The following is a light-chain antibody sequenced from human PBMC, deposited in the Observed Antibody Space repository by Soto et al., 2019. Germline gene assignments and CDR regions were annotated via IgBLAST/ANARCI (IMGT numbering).Light chain of an antibody. Sequence: QSVLTQPASVSGSPGQSITISCTGTSSYVGAYNFVSWYQQYPGKAPKVMIYEVNNRPSGVSNRFSGSKSGNTASLTISGLQAEDEADYYCSSFTRSSTYVFGSGTKVTVL. CDR3: SSFTRSSTYV. CDR1: SSYVGAYNF. CDR2: EVN. J-gene: IGLJ1*01. V-gene: IGLV2-14*01.